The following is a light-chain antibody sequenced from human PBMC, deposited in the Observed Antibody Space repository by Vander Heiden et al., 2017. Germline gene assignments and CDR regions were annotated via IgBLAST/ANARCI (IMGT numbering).Light chain of an antibody. V-gene: IGKV3-15*01. CDR2: AAS. J-gene: IGKJ5*01. Sequence: ELVMTQSPATLSVSPGERAILSCRASQSVTNKLAWYQQKPGQAPRFLIYAASTRTTGIPARFSGSGSGTEFTLTISSLQSEDFAVYYCQQYNNWPRTFGQGTRLEIK. CDR3: QQYNNWPRT. CDR1: QSVTNK.